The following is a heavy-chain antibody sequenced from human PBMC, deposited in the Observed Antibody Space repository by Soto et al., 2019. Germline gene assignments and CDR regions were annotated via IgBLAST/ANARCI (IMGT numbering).Heavy chain of an antibody. CDR2: IYYSGST. CDR1: GGSISSYY. D-gene: IGHD4-17*01. Sequence: SETLSLTCTVSGGSISSYYWSWIRPPPGKGLEWIGYIYYSGSTNYNPSLKRRVSIPVATSKNQFSLKLSSVTAADTAVYYCARDAYGGNSAGGVDPWGRGTLVTVSS. J-gene: IGHJ5*02. CDR3: ARDAYGGNSAGGVDP. V-gene: IGHV4-59*01.